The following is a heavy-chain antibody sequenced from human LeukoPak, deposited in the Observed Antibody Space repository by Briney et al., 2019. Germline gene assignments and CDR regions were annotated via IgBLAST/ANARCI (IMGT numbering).Heavy chain of an antibody. CDR3: ARGARDGYNNI. CDR1: GGSISSYY. CDR2: IYYSGST. D-gene: IGHD5-24*01. Sequence: SETLSLTCTVSGGSISSYYWSWIRQPPGKGLEWIGYIYYSGSTNYNPYLKSRVTISVDTSKNQFSLKLSSVTAADTAVYYCARGARDGYNNIWGQGTLVTVSS. V-gene: IGHV4-59*01. J-gene: IGHJ4*02.